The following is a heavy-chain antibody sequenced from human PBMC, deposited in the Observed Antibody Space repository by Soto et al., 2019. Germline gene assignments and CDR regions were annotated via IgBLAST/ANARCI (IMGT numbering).Heavy chain of an antibody. V-gene: IGHV4-59*08. CDR3: ARSNGNYFDY. D-gene: IGHD1-1*01. CDR1: GGSIRSYY. Sequence: SETLSLTCTVSGGSIRSYYWSWIRQPPGKGLEWIGYIYYSGSTNYNPSLKSRVTISVDTSKNQFSLKLSSVTAADTAVYYCARSNGNYFDYWGQXTLVTVSS. CDR2: IYYSGST. J-gene: IGHJ4*02.